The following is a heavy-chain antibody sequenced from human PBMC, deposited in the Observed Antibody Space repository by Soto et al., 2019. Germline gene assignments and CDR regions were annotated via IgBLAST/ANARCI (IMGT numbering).Heavy chain of an antibody. Sequence: SETLSLTCNVSGGPIKTGDYYWNWIRQPPGKGLEWIGYVFYSGATNYSPSLKSRAAISMDTPKNQFSLSLTSVTAADTAVYYCARAGFSYGHLLFWGQGIRVTVSS. CDR2: VFYSGAT. CDR3: ARAGFSYGHLLF. J-gene: IGHJ4*02. CDR1: GGPIKTGDYY. V-gene: IGHV4-30-4*01. D-gene: IGHD3-10*01.